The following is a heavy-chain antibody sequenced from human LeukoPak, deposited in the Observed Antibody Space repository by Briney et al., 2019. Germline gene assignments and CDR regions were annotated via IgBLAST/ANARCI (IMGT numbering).Heavy chain of an antibody. J-gene: IGHJ3*02. D-gene: IGHD3-10*01. V-gene: IGHV1-8*03. CDR1: GYTFTSYD. Sequence: ASVKVSCKASGYTFTSYDINWVRQATGQGLEWMGWMNPNSGNTGYAQKFQGRVTITRNTSISTAYMELSSLRSEDTAVYYCARDLGSPGAFDIWGQGTMVTVSS. CDR3: ARDLGSPGAFDI. CDR2: MNPNSGNT.